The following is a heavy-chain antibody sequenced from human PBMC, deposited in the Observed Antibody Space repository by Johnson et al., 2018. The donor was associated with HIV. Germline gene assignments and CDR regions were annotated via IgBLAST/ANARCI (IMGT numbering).Heavy chain of an antibody. J-gene: IGHJ3*02. CDR3: AKSAPGYDSSGYRNAFDI. CDR2: INWNGGST. CDR1: GFTFDDYG. Sequence: VQLVESGGGLVQPGGSLRLSCAASGFTFDDYGMSWVRQAPGKGLEWVSGINWNGGSTGYAGSVKGRFTISRDNSKNTLYLQMNSLRAEDTAVYYCAKSAPGYDSSGYRNAFDIWGQGTMVTVSS. D-gene: IGHD3-22*01. V-gene: IGHV3-20*04.